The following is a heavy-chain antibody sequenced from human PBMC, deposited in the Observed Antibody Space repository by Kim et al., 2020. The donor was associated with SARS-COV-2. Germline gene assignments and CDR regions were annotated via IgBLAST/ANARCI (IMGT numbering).Heavy chain of an antibody. D-gene: IGHD3-10*01. CDR3: ASSMVYGVISAFDL. Sequence: ASVKVSCKASGNTFSSYAMNWVRQAPGQGLEWMGWINTNTGNPTYPQGFTGRFVFSLDTSVSTTYLQITSLKSEDTAVYYCASSMVYGVISAFDLWGQGTMVTVSS. V-gene: IGHV7-4-1*02. CDR2: INTNTGNP. CDR1: GNTFSSYA. J-gene: IGHJ3*01.